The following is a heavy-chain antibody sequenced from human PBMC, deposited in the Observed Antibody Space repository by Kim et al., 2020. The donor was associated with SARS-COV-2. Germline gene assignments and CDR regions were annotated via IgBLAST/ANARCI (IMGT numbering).Heavy chain of an antibody. D-gene: IGHD6-13*01. Sequence: GGSLRLSCAASGFTFSSYGMHWVRQAPGKGLEWVAVIWYDGSNKYYADSVKGRFTISRDNSKNTLYLQMNSLRAEDTAVYYCARDSSSSWYLGLGYYYYYGMDVGGQGTTVTVSS. J-gene: IGHJ6*02. V-gene: IGHV3-33*01. CDR2: IWYDGSNK. CDR3: ARDSSSSWYLGLGYYYYYGMDV. CDR1: GFTFSSYG.